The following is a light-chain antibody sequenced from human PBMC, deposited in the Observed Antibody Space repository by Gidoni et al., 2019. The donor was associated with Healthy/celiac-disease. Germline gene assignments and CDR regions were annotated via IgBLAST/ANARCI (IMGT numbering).Light chain of an antibody. J-gene: IGLJ2*01. CDR1: SLRSNY. CDR3: NSRDSSGNPIGV. V-gene: IGLV3-19*01. Sequence: SSELTQDPAVSVALGQTVRITCQGDSLRSNYASWYQQKPGQAPVLVIYGKNNRPSGIPDRFSGSSSGNTASLTITGAQAEDEADYYCNSRDSSGNPIGVFGGGTKLTVL. CDR2: GKN.